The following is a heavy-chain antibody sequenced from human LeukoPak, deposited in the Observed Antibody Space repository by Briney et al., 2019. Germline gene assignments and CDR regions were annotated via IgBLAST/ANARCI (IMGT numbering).Heavy chain of an antibody. Sequence: ASVKVSCKASGYTFTSYGISWVRQAPGQGLEWMGWISAYNGNTNYAQKLQGRVTMTTDTSTSTAYMELRSLRFDDTAVYYCARVYYDILTGYAYFDYWGQGTLVTVSS. CDR1: GYTFTSYG. CDR2: ISAYNGNT. V-gene: IGHV1-18*01. J-gene: IGHJ4*02. CDR3: ARVYYDILTGYAYFDY. D-gene: IGHD3-9*01.